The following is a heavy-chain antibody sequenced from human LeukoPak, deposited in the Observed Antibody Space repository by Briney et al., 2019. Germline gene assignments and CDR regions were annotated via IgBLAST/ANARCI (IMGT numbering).Heavy chain of an antibody. Sequence: GESLKISCKGSGYSFTSYWIGWVRQMPGKGLEWMGIIYPGDSDTRYSPSFQGQVTISADKSISTAYLQWSSLKASDTAMYYCARQYYDFWSGYYEGWYFDYWGQGTLVTVSS. J-gene: IGHJ4*02. CDR1: GYSFTSYW. CDR3: ARQYYDFWSGYYEGWYFDY. V-gene: IGHV5-51*01. D-gene: IGHD3-3*01. CDR2: IYPGDSDT.